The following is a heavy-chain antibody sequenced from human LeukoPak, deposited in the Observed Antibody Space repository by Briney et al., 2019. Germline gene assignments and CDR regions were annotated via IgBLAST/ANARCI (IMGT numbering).Heavy chain of an antibody. J-gene: IGHJ3*02. CDR1: GFTFSSYG. Sequence: PGRSLRLSCAASGFTFSSYGMHWVRQAPGKGLEWVAAIWYDGSNKDYADSVKGRFTISRDNSKNTLYLEMNSLRAEDTALYCCARDGPAPIAVAAYRAFDIWGQGTMVTVSS. CDR2: IWYDGSNK. V-gene: IGHV3-33*01. D-gene: IGHD6-19*01. CDR3: ARDGPAPIAVAAYRAFDI.